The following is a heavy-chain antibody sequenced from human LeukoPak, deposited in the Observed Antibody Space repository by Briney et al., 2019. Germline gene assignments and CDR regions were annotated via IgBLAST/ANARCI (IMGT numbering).Heavy chain of an antibody. CDR3: ARDLVGVVVPAAMENDAFDI. V-gene: IGHV1-69*05. CDR2: IIPIFGTA. D-gene: IGHD2-2*01. CDR1: GGTFSSHA. Sequence: SSVKVSCKASGGTFSSHAISWVRQAPGQGLEWMGRIIPIFGTANYARKFQGRVTITTDESTSTAYMELSSLRSEDTAVYYCARDLVGVVVPAAMENDAFDIWGQGTMVTVSS. J-gene: IGHJ3*02.